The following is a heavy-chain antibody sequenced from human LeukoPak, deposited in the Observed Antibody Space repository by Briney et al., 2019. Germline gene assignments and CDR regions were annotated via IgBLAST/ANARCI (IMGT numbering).Heavy chain of an antibody. CDR3: ARSYGSGSYYNPGDV. Sequence: PGGSLRLSRAASGFTFSGSAMHWVRQASGKGLEWVGRIRSKANSYATAYAASVKGRFTISRDDSKNTAYLQMNSLKTEDTAVYYCARSYGSGSYYNPGDVWGKGTTVTVSS. CDR2: IRSKANSYAT. D-gene: IGHD3-10*01. CDR1: GFTFSGSA. V-gene: IGHV3-73*01. J-gene: IGHJ6*04.